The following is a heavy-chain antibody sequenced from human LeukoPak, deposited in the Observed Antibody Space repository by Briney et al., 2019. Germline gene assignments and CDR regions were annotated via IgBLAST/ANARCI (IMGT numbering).Heavy chain of an antibody. V-gene: IGHV3-9*01. D-gene: IGHD3-9*01. CDR3: AKGAPRKDWLLYDDFDY. CDR1: GFTFDDYA. Sequence: ALRLSCAAPGFTFDDYAMHWVRQAPGKGLEWVSGISWNSGSIGYADSVKGRFTTSRDNAKNSLYLQMNSLRAEDTALYYCAKGAPRKDWLLYDDFDYWGQGTLVTVSS. J-gene: IGHJ4*02. CDR2: ISWNSGSI.